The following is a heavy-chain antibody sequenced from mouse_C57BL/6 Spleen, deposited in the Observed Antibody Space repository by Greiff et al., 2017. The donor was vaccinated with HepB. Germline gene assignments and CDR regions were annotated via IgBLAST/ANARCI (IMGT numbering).Heavy chain of an antibody. Sequence: VQLQQSGPELVKPGASVKISCKASGYSFTSYYIHWVKQRPGQGLEWIGWIYPGSGNTKYNEKFKGKATLTADTSSSTAYMQLSSLTSEDSAVYYCARRDYSPLDYWGQGTTLTVSS. CDR1: GYSFTSYY. CDR2: IYPGSGNT. D-gene: IGHD2-12*01. CDR3: ARRDYSPLDY. V-gene: IGHV1-66*01. J-gene: IGHJ2*01.